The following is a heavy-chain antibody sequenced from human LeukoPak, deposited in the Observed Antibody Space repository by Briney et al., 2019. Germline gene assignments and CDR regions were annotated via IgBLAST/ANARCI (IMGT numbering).Heavy chain of an antibody. CDR3: AKGYCSSTSCYPGGY. CDR2: ISWNSGSI. CDR1: GFTFDDYA. Sequence: GRSLGLSCAASGFTFDDYAMHWVRQAPGKGLEWVSGISWNSGSIGYADSVKGRFTISRDNAKNSLYLQMNSLRAEDTALYYCAKGYCSSTSCYPGGYWGQGTLVTVSS. V-gene: IGHV3-9*01. D-gene: IGHD2-2*01. J-gene: IGHJ4*02.